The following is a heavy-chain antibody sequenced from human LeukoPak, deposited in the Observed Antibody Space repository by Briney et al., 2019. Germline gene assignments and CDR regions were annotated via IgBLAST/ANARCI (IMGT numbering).Heavy chain of an antibody. CDR3: ATYSSSNGREFQY. CDR2: IRYDGSNK. V-gene: IGHV3-30*02. CDR1: GFTFSSYG. D-gene: IGHD2-2*01. J-gene: IGHJ1*01. Sequence: GGSLRLSCAASGFTFSSYGMHWVRQAPGKGLEWVAFIRYDGSNKYYADSVKGRFTISRDNSKNSLYLQMNSLRAEDTAVYYCATYSSSNGREFQYWGQGTLVTVSS.